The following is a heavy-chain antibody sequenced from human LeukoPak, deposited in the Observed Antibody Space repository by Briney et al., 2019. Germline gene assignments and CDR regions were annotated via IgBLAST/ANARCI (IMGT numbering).Heavy chain of an antibody. V-gene: IGHV4-39*07. CDR2: IYSSGST. J-gene: IGHJ2*01. CDR1: GASVSGSNYY. CDR3: ARGLDYARYFDL. Sequence: SETLSLTCAVSGASVSGSNYYWGWIRQPPGKGLEWIGNIYSSGSTYYNASLQSRVTISIDTSKNQFSLRLNSVTAADTAVYYCARGLDYARYFDLWGRGTLVTVSS. D-gene: IGHD4-17*01.